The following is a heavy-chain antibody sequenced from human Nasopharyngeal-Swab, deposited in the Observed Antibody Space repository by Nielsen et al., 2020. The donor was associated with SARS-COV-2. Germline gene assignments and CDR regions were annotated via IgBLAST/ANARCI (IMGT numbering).Heavy chain of an antibody. Sequence: GESLKISCAASGFTFSSYAMHWVRQAPGKGLEWVAVISYDGSNKYYADSVKGRFTISRDDSKNTLYLQMNSLRAEDTAVYYCARDTGGVLGHWGQGTLVTVSS. J-gene: IGHJ4*02. V-gene: IGHV3-30-3*01. CDR2: ISYDGSNK. CDR3: ARDTGGVLGH. CDR1: GFTFSSYA. D-gene: IGHD2-8*02.